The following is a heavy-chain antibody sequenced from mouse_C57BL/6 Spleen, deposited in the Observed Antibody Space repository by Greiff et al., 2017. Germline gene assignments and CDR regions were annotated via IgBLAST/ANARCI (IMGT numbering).Heavy chain of an antibody. J-gene: IGHJ3*01. CDR2: IDPENGDT. D-gene: IGHD3-3*01. Sequence: EVQLQQSGAELVRPGASVKLSCTASGFNIKDDYMHWVKQRPEQGLEWIGWIDPENGDTEYASKFQGKATITADTSSNTAYLQLSSLTSEDAAVYYSTKNLGQDWFAYWGQGTLVTVSA. V-gene: IGHV14-4*01. CDR1: GFNIKDDY. CDR3: TKNLGQDWFAY.